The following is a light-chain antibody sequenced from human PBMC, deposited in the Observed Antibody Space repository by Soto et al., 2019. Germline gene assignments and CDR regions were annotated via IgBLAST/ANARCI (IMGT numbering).Light chain of an antibody. CDR2: EVS. CDR3: SSYTSSSTYV. Sequence: QSVLTQPASVSGSPGQSTTISCTGTSSDVGGYNYVSWYQQHPGKAPKLMIYEVSNRPSGVSNRFSGSKSGNTASLTISGLQAEDEADYYCSSYTSSSTYVFGTGTRSPS. CDR1: SSDVGGYNY. J-gene: IGLJ1*01. V-gene: IGLV2-14*01.